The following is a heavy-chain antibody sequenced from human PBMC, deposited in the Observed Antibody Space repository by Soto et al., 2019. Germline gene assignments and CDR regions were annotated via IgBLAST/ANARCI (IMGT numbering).Heavy chain of an antibody. CDR1: GGSISSGNFS. CDR3: ARVKVGDLFRFNWFFDL. V-gene: IGHV4-30-2*01. D-gene: IGHD3-3*01. J-gene: IGHJ2*01. Sequence: SETLSLTCTVSGGSISSGNFSWTWIRQPPGKGLEWIAYIFHTGSTFYNSSLKPRVSISVDSSKNQFSLKLKSVTETDTAVYYCARVKVGDLFRFNWFFDLWGRGTLVTVS. CDR2: IFHTGST.